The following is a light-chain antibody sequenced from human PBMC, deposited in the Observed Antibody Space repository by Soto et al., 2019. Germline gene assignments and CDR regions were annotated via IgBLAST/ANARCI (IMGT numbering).Light chain of an antibody. V-gene: IGKV1-39*01. CDR3: QQTYTTRVYT. Sequence: DILLTQSPTSLSASVGDTVTITCRASQSISVNLNWYQHRPGEAPKVLIYASSTLATGAPSRFSGSGVGTDFTLTISSLQLEDFATYYCQQTYTTRVYTFGKGTKLEFK. J-gene: IGKJ2*01. CDR2: ASS. CDR1: QSISVN.